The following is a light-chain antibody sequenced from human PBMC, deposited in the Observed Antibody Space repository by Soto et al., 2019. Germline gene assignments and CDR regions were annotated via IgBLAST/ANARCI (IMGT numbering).Light chain of an antibody. V-gene: IGLV2-14*01. CDR2: AVR. CDR1: NSDIGSYNY. Sequence: QSALTQPASVSGSPGQSITISCTGTNSDIGSYNYVSWYQQHPGKAPKLIIYAVRDRPSGVSSRFSGSKSGNTASLTISGRQAEDEADYYCTSYTTSGTRFGTGTKLTV. CDR3: TSYTTSGTR. J-gene: IGLJ1*01.